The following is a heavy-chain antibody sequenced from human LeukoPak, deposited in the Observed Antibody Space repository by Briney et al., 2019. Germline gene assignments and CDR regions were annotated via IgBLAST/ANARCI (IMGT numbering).Heavy chain of an antibody. D-gene: IGHD1-1*01. J-gene: IGHJ4*02. Sequence: GGSLRLSCAASGFTFSSYAMHWVRQAPGKGLEWVAVMSYDGSNKYYADSVKGRFTISRDNSKNTLYLQMNSLRAEDTAMYYCARLTGTDYWGQGTLVTVSS. CDR1: GFTFSSYA. V-gene: IGHV3-30-3*01. CDR3: ARLTGTDY. CDR2: MSYDGSNK.